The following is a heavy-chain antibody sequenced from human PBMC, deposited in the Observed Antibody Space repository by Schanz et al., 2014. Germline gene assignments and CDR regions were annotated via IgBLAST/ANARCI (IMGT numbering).Heavy chain of an antibody. CDR2: ISNSGTTI. CDR3: AKDHPSSGWPDFDV. V-gene: IGHV3-11*01. CDR1: GFTFSDYY. D-gene: IGHD6-19*01. Sequence: QVQLVESGGGLVKPGGSLRLSCAASGFTFSDYYMSWIRQAPGKGLEWVSYISNSGTTIYYADSVKGRFTISRDNAKNSLDLQMNSLRADDSAIYYCAKDHPSSGWPDFDVWGQGTQVTVSS. J-gene: IGHJ4*02.